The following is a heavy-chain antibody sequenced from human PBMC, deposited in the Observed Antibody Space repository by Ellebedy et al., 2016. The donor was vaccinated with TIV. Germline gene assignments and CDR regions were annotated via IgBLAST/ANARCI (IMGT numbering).Heavy chain of an antibody. V-gene: IGHV4-59*08. Sequence: MPSETLSLTCTVSGGSISSYYWSWIRQPPGKGLEWIGYIYYSGSTNYNPSLKSRVTISVDTSKNQFSLKLSSVTAADTAVYYCARHDYGGNSRWGQGTLVTVSS. CDR1: GGSISSYY. J-gene: IGHJ4*02. D-gene: IGHD4-23*01. CDR2: IYYSGST. CDR3: ARHDYGGNSR.